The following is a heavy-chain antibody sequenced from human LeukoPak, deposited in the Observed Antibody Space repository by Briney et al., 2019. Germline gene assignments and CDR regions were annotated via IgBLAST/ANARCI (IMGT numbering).Heavy chain of an antibody. Sequence: SETLSLTCTVSGGSISSGTYYCSWIRQPAGKGLEWIGRIYTTGTTNYNPSLKSRVTISVDTSKKQLSLKLRSVTAADTAVYYCARDQRGDSAYDFDYWGQGILVTVSS. CDR1: GGSISSGTYY. CDR2: IYTTGTT. J-gene: IGHJ4*02. V-gene: IGHV4-61*02. D-gene: IGHD5-12*01. CDR3: ARDQRGDSAYDFDY.